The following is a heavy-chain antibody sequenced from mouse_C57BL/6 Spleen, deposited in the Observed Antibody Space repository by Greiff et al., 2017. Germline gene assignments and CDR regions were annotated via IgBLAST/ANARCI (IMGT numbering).Heavy chain of an antibody. J-gene: IGHJ4*01. D-gene: IGHD1-1*01. CDR2: INPSNGGT. CDR1: GYTFTSYW. CDR3: AREEGYYGSSFYAMDY. V-gene: IGHV1-53*01. Sequence: QVQLQQPGTELVKPGASVKLSCKASGYTFTSYWMHWVKQRPGQGLEWIGNINPSNGGTNYNEKFKSKATLTVYKSSSTAYMQLSSLTSEDSAVYYCAREEGYYGSSFYAMDYWGQGTSVTVSS.